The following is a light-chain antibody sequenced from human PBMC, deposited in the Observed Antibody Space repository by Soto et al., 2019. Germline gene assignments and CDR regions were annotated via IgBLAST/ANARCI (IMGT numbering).Light chain of an antibody. CDR2: EVS. CDR1: SSDVGGYNY. Sequence: QSALTQPASVSGSPGQTITISCTGTSSDVGGYNYVSWYQQHPGKAPKVMIYEVSNRPSGVSNRFSGSKSGNTASLTISGLQPEDEADYYCSSFTTSLTVVFGGGTKLTVL. J-gene: IGLJ2*01. CDR3: SSFTTSLTVV. V-gene: IGLV2-14*01.